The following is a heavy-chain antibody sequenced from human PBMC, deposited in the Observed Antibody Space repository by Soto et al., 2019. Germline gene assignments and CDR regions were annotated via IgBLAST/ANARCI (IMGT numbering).Heavy chain of an antibody. V-gene: IGHV3-48*01. CDR2: ITAGGATI. CDR3: ARHSPELDY. CDR1: GFTFNSFS. Sequence: EVQLVESGGDLVQPGGSLRLSCAAYGFTFNSFSMNWVRQAPGKGPEWVSYITAGGATIYYADSVKGRFTMSRDNAKNSLFLQMHSLRAEDTAVYYCARHSPELDYWGQGTLVTVSS. J-gene: IGHJ4*02.